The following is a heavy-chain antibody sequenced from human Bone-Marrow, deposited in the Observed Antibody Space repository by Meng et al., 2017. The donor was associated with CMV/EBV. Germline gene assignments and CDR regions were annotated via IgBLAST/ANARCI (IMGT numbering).Heavy chain of an antibody. CDR2: INPKSGCT. J-gene: IGHJ4*02. D-gene: IGHD3-9*01. Sequence: ASVKVSCKTSGYTFTGYYMHWVRQAPGQGLEWMGWINPKSGCTHYSQKFQGRVTMTRVTSISTAYMELSRLISDDTAVYYCARGSFRILTGYSYPYYFDHWGQATLITVSS. CDR1: GYTFTGYY. V-gene: IGHV1-2*02. CDR3: ARGSFRILTGYSYPYYFDH.